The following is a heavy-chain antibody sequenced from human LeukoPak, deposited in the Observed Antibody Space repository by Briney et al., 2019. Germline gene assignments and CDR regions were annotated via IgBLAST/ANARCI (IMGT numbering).Heavy chain of an antibody. D-gene: IGHD6-13*01. CDR1: GFTFSGSA. V-gene: IGHV3-73*01. Sequence: GGSLKLSCAASGFTFSGSAMHWVRQASGKGLEWVGRIRSKANSYATAYAASVKGRFTISRDDSKNTAYLQMNSLKTEDTAVYYCTRREEGSSLRQYYYYYYGMDVWGKGTTVTASS. CDR2: IRSKANSYAT. J-gene: IGHJ6*04. CDR3: TRREEGSSLRQYYYYYYGMDV.